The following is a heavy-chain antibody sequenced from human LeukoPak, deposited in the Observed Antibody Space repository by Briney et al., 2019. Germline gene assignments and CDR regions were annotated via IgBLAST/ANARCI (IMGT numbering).Heavy chain of an antibody. Sequence: PGGSLRLSCAASGFTFSSYAMSWVRQAPGKGVDWISAISGSGGSTYCADPVKGLFNIYRDNPKNTLYLQMNSLRAEDTAVYYCAKSPLEWLPYYFDYWGQGTLVTVSS. V-gene: IGHV3-23*01. J-gene: IGHJ4*02. D-gene: IGHD3-3*01. CDR2: ISGSGGST. CDR1: GFTFSSYA. CDR3: AKSPLEWLPYYFDY.